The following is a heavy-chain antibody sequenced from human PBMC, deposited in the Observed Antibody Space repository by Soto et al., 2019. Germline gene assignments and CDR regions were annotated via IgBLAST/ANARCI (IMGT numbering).Heavy chain of an antibody. V-gene: IGHV3-74*01. CDR3: ARDYYYGSGDYYYYYGMDV. Sequence: EVQLVESGGGLVQPGGSLRLSCAASGFTFSSYWMHWVRQAPGKGLVWVSRINSDGSSTSYADSVKGRFTISRDNDKNTLYLQMNSLRAEDTAVYYCARDYYYGSGDYYYYYGMDVWGQGTTVTVSS. J-gene: IGHJ6*02. CDR2: INSDGSST. D-gene: IGHD3-10*01. CDR1: GFTFSSYW.